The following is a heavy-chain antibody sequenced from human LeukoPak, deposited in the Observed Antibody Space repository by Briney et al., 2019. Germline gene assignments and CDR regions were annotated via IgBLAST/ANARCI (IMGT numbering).Heavy chain of an antibody. CDR1: GFTFCGHL. Sequence: GGSLRLSSATSGFTFCGHLMSWVRQAPGKGLEWVANINQGGSDKYYVDSVKGRFTISRDNANNLLYLQMNSLRGEDTAVYYCTRDRSRAEDDWGQGTLVTVSS. J-gene: IGHJ4*02. V-gene: IGHV3-7*01. CDR3: TRDRSRAEDD. CDR2: INQGGSDK. D-gene: IGHD1-14*01.